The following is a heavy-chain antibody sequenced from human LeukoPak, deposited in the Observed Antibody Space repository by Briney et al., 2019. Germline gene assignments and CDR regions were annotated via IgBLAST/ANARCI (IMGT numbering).Heavy chain of an antibody. V-gene: IGHV3-21*06. CDR3: ARSAAGYCSNTSCYVGGWWLVDY. CDR1: GFTFSSYS. D-gene: IGHD2-2*01. CDR2: ISTSSSYT. J-gene: IGHJ4*02. Sequence: KPGGSLRLSCAAYGFTFSSYSMNWVRQAPGKGLEWVSFISTSSSYTYYADSVKGRFTISRDNAKNSLSLQMNSLRAEDTAVYYCARSAAGYCSNTSCYVGGWWLVDYWGQGTLVTVSS.